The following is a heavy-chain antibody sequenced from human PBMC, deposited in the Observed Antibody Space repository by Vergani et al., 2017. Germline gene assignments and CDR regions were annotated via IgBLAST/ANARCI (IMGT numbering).Heavy chain of an antibody. Sequence: QITLKESGPTLVKPTQTLTLTCTFSGFSLNTRGVSVAWIRQPPGKALDWIALIYWNDDQHYSPSLNNRVTITKDTSKNQVVLTMTNMDYVDTGTYYCVYXKTECGTTGCFYPFYSYYYMDVWGKGTTVTVSS. CDR3: VYXKTECGTTGCFYPFYSYYYMDV. V-gene: IGHV2-5*04. D-gene: IGHD1-7*01. J-gene: IGHJ6*03. CDR2: IYWNDDQ. CDR1: GFSLNTRGVS.